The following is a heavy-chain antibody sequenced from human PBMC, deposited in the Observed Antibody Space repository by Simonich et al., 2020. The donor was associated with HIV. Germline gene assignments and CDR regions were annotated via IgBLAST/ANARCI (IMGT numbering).Heavy chain of an antibody. V-gene: IGHV3-21*01. Sequence: EVQLVESGGGLVKPGGSLRLSCAASGFTFSTYSMNWVRQAPGKGLEWVSSISSTSTYIYYPNSVNGRFTIARDNAKNSLYLQMNSLRAEDTAVYYCARDPSDYFDTSGYYHGHFDYWGQGTLVTVSS. CDR2: ISSTSTYI. J-gene: IGHJ4*02. D-gene: IGHD3-22*01. CDR3: ARDPSDYFDTSGYYHGHFDY. CDR1: GFTFSTYS.